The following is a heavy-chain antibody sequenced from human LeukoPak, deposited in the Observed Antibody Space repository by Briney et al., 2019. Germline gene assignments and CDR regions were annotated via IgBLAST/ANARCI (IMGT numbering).Heavy chain of an antibody. J-gene: IGHJ4*02. CDR1: GYTFTSYG. V-gene: IGHV1-18*01. CDR3: AREGDAEYSSHFDY. Sequence: ASVKVSCKASGYTFTSYGISWVRQAPGQGLEWMGWISAYNGNTNYAQKLQGRVTMTTDTSTSIAYMELRSLRSDDTAVYYCAREGDAEYSSHFDYWGQGTLVTVSS. D-gene: IGHD6-6*01. CDR2: ISAYNGNT.